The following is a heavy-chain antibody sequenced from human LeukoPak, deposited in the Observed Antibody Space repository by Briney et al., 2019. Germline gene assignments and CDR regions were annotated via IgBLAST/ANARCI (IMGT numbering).Heavy chain of an antibody. D-gene: IGHD1-26*01. CDR1: GYTFTSYG. V-gene: IGHV1-18*01. Sequence: GASVTVPCKASGYTFTSYGISWVRQAPGQGLEWMGWISAYNGNTNYAQKLQGRVTMTTDTSTSTAYMELRSLRSDDTAVYYCAFSGRVGATTWFDPWGQGTLVTVSS. CDR3: AFSGRVGATTWFDP. CDR2: ISAYNGNT. J-gene: IGHJ5*02.